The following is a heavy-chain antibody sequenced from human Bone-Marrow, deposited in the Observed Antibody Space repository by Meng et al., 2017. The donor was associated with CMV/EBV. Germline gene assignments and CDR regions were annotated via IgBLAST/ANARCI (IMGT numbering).Heavy chain of an antibody. D-gene: IGHD1/OR15-1a*01. CDR2: INPNSGGT. CDR3: ARDSPYNWNKYERYDLDY. V-gene: IGHV1-2*02. CDR1: GYTFTGYY. Sequence: ASVKVSCKASGYTFTGYYMHWVRQAPGQGLEWMGWINPNSGGTNYAQKFQGRVTMTRDTSISTAYMELSRLRSDDTAVYYCARDSPYNWNKYERYDLDYWGQGTLVTFYS. J-gene: IGHJ4*02.